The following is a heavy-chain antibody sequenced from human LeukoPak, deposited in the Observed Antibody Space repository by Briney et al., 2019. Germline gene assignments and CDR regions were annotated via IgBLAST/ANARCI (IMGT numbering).Heavy chain of an antibody. CDR2: IYYSGGA. CDR3: ARNKVPVDY. J-gene: IGHJ4*02. CDR1: GVSISPNY. Sequence: SETLSLTCTVSGVSISPNYWNWIRQPPGKGLEWIGYIYYSGGADYNPALKSRVTISIDTSKNQFSLKLSSVTAADTAVYFCARNKVPVDYWGQGTLVTVSS. V-gene: IGHV4-59*01. D-gene: IGHD1-1*01.